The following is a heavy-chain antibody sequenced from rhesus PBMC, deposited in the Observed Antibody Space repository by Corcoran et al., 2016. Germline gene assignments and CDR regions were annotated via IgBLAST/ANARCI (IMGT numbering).Heavy chain of an antibody. Sequence: QVQLQESGPGLVKPSETLSLTCAVSGGSVSSRNWWSWIRQPPGKGLEWIGYISGSSGSTYYNPSLKSRVTISTDTSKNHFSRKLGSVTAADTAVYYCARDRVPSHSGLDSWGQGVVVTVSS. CDR2: ISGSSGST. V-gene: IGHV4-65*01. J-gene: IGHJ6*01. CDR3: ARDRVPSHSGLDS. CDR1: GGSVSSRNW.